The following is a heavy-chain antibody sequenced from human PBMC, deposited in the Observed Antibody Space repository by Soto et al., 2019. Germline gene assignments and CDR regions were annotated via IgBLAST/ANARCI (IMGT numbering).Heavy chain of an antibody. J-gene: IGHJ4*02. D-gene: IGHD6-19*01. CDR2: QTGST. Sequence: QVQLQESGPGLIKPSETLSLTCTVSGDSVTSSSYHWTWIRQPPGKGLEWIGQTGSTNYNPSLKSRIATSVDTSKNQFSLSLSSVTAADTAVYYCAVFRAGAGGNGYWGQGTQVTVSS. CDR1: GDSVTSSSYH. V-gene: IGHV4-61*01. CDR3: AVFRAGAGGNGY.